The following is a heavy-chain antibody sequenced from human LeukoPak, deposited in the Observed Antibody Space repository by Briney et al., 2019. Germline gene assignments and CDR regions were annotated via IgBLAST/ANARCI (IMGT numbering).Heavy chain of an antibody. J-gene: IGHJ4*02. Sequence: GGSLRLSCGVSGFSVTTTYMTWVRQAPGKGLEWVSLIFGESMTTYADSVKGRFTISRDNSKNTVYLQMNRLRAEDTAMYFYVRDKGLGRTERFDSWGQGTLVTVST. V-gene: IGHV3-53*01. CDR2: IFGESMT. D-gene: IGHD3/OR15-3a*01. CDR1: GFSVTTTY. CDR3: VRDKGLGRTERFDS.